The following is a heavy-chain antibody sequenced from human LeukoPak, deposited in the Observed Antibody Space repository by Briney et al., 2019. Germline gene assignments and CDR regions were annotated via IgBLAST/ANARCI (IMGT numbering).Heavy chain of an antibody. J-gene: IGHJ6*03. CDR3: ARGLGYPPHDYYYYYMDV. CDR2: IYYSGST. Sequence: PSETLSLTCTVPGGSISSYYWSWIRQPPGKGLEWIGYIYYSGSTNYNPSLKSRVTISVDTSKNQFSLKLSSVTAADTAVYYCARGLGYPPHDYYYYYMDVWGKGTTVTVSS. V-gene: IGHV4-59*01. CDR1: GGSISSYY. D-gene: IGHD5-12*01.